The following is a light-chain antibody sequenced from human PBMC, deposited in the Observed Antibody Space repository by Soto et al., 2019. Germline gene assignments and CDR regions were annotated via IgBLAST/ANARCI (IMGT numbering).Light chain of an antibody. J-gene: IGLJ1*01. CDR3: SSYISSSIDYV. CDR2: KVS. CDR1: SSDVGGYTY. Sequence: QSVLTQPASVSGSPGQSITISCTGTSSDVGGYTYVSWYQQHPGKAPNLMIYKVSNRPSGVSNRFSGSKSGNTASLTISGLQAEDEADYYCSSYISSSIDYVFGTGTKLTVL. V-gene: IGLV2-14*01.